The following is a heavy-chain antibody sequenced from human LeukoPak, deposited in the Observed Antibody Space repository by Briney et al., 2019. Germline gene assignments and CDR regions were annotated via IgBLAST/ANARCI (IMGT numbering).Heavy chain of an antibody. V-gene: IGHV3-64*01. J-gene: IGHJ6*02. CDR3: ARFDYYYGMDV. CDR2: ISSNGGST. CDR1: GFTFSCYA. Sequence: GGSLRLSCAASGFTFSCYAMHWVRQAPGKGLEYVSAISSNGGSTYYANSVKGRFTISRDNAKNTLYLQMGSLRAEDMAVYYCARFDYYYGMDVWGQGTTVTVSS.